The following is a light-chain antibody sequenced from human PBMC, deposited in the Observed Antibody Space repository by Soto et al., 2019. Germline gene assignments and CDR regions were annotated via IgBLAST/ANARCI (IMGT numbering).Light chain of an antibody. Sequence: DIQMTQSPSAISASVVDRVTITCRASPGIINYLAWFQQKPGKAPELLIYAASTLQSGVPSRFSGSGSGTDFTLTISCLQSEDFATYYCQQYYSFPRTFGQGTKVDIK. CDR1: PGIINY. CDR3: QQYYSFPRT. J-gene: IGKJ1*01. V-gene: IGKV1-17*03. CDR2: AAS.